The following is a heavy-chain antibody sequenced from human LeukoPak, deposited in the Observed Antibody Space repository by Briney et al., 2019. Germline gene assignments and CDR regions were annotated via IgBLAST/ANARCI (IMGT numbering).Heavy chain of an antibody. V-gene: IGHV3-30*02. D-gene: IGHD3-22*01. J-gene: IGHJ4*02. Sequence: QAGGSLRLSCAASGFTFSTYGMHWVRQAPGKGLEWVAFIRYDGTNKYYADSVKGRFTISRDNSKNSLYLQMNSLRAEDTAVYYCARTRLGPMIVVVITEYFDYWGQGTLVTVSS. CDR1: GFTFSTYG. CDR2: IRYDGTNK. CDR3: ARTRLGPMIVVVITEYFDY.